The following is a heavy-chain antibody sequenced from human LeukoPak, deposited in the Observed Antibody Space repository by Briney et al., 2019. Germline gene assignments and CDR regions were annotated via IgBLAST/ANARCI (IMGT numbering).Heavy chain of an antibody. J-gene: IGHJ4*02. D-gene: IGHD2-2*01. CDR2: INWNGGST. CDR3: ARDSEYQMFDY. Sequence: GRSLRLSCAASGFTFDDYAMHWVRQAPGKGLEWVSGINWNGGSTGYADSVKGRFTISRDNAKNSLYLQMNSLRAEDTALYYCARDSEYQMFDYWGQGTLVTVSS. V-gene: IGHV3-20*04. CDR1: GFTFDDYA.